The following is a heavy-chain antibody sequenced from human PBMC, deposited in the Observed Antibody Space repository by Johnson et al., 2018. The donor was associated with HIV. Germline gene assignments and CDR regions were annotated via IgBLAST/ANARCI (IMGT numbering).Heavy chain of an antibody. D-gene: IGHD3-9*01. Sequence: VQLVESGGGLVEPGGSLRLSCAASGFTFTNYAMSWVRQAPGKGLEWVSAISGSGGSTSYADSVKGRFTISRDNSKNTLYLQMNSLRAEDRAVYYCARRYFDWLDAFDIWGQGTMVSVSS. CDR2: ISGSGGST. CDR1: GFTFTNYA. J-gene: IGHJ3*02. V-gene: IGHV3-23*04. CDR3: ARRYFDWLDAFDI.